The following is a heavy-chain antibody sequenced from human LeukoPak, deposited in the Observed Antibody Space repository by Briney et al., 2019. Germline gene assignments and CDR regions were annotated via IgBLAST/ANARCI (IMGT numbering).Heavy chain of an antibody. Sequence: SETLSLTCTVSGGSISSGGYYWSWIRQHPGKGLEWIGYIYYSGSTYYNPSLKSRVTISVDTSKNQFSLKLSSVTAADTAVYYCARYYVAGGYYFDYWGQGTLVTVSS. CDR3: ARYYVAGGYYFDY. CDR2: IYYSGST. CDR1: GGSISSGGYY. V-gene: IGHV4-31*03. J-gene: IGHJ4*02. D-gene: IGHD1-26*01.